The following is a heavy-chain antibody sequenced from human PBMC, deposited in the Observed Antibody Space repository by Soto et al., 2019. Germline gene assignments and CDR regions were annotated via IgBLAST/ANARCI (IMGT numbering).Heavy chain of an antibody. V-gene: IGHV4-30-4*01. J-gene: IGHJ6*02. CDR1: GGSISSYY. D-gene: IGHD2-2*01. CDR3: ARVPSGDYYYYGMDV. Sequence: SETLSLTCTVSGGSISSYYWSWIRQPPGKGLEWIGYTYYSGSTYYNPSLKSRVTISVDTSKNHFSLKLSSVTAADTAVYYCARVPSGDYYYYGMDVWGQGTTVTVSS. CDR2: TYYSGST.